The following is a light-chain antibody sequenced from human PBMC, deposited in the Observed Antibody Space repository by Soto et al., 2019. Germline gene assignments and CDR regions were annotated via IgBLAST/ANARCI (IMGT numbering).Light chain of an antibody. Sequence: DIQLTQSPSFLSASVGDRVTITCRARQDISSYLAWYQQKPGKAPKLLIYVASTLQSGVPSRFSGSGSGTEFTLTISSLQPEDFATYYCQQLNNYPRTFGQGTKVEIK. CDR1: QDISSY. CDR2: VAS. CDR3: QQLNNYPRT. J-gene: IGKJ1*01. V-gene: IGKV1-9*01.